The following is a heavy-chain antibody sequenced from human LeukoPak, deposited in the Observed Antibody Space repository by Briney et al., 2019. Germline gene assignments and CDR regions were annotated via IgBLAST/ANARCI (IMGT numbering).Heavy chain of an antibody. CDR2: ISGSGGST. V-gene: IGHV3-23*01. D-gene: IGHD3-9*01. Sequence: GGSLRLSCAASGFTFSSYAMSWVRQAPGKGLEWVSAISGSGGSTYYADSVKGRFTISRDNSKNTLYLQMNSLRAEDTAVYYCAKGGYFDWSPFPTNLAFDIWGQGTMVTVSS. CDR1: GFTFSSYA. CDR3: AKGGYFDWSPFPTNLAFDI. J-gene: IGHJ3*02.